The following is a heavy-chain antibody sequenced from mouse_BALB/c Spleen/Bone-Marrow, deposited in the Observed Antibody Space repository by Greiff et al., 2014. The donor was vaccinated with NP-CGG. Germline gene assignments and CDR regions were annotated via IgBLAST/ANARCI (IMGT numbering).Heavy chain of an antibody. Sequence: VNLVESGPGLVQPSQSLSITCTVSGFSLTSYGVHWVRQPPGKGLEWLGVIWSGGSTDYNAAFMSRLSVSKDNSKSQVFFKMNSLQADDTAIYYCARKAWDGYFDYWGQGTTLTVSS. V-gene: IGHV2-4*02. CDR1: GFSLTSYG. CDR3: ARKAWDGYFDY. J-gene: IGHJ2*01. CDR2: IWSGGST. D-gene: IGHD4-1*01.